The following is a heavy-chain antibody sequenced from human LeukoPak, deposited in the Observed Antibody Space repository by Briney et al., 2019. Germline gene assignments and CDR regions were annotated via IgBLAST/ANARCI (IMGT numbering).Heavy chain of an antibody. Sequence: SETLSLTCAVYGGSFSGYYWSWIRQPPGKGLEWIGEINHSGSTNYNPSLKSRVTISVDTSKNQFSLKLSSVTAADTAVYFCARLTGYDWESSFDYWGQGTLVTVSS. J-gene: IGHJ4*02. CDR2: INHSGST. CDR1: GGSFSGYY. V-gene: IGHV4-34*01. CDR3: ARLTGYDWESSFDY. D-gene: IGHD5-12*01.